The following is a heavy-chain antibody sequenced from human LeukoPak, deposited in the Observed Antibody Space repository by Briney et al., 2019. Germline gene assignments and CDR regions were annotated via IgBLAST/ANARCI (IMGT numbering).Heavy chain of an antibody. CDR2: IGSTSSYI. CDR3: ARSSSGWYEGDY. D-gene: IGHD6-19*01. CDR1: GFSLSSYE. Sequence: GGSLRLSCAASGFSLSSYEVNWVRQAPGKGLEWVSFIGSTSSYIYYADSVKGRFTISRDNAKNSLYLQMNSLRAEDTAVYYCARSSSGWYEGDYWGQGTLVTVSS. J-gene: IGHJ4*02. V-gene: IGHV3-21*01.